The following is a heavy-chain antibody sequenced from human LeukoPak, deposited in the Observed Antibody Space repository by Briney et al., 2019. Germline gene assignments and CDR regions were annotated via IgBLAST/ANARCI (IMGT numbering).Heavy chain of an antibody. D-gene: IGHD3-16*01. Sequence: ASVTVSCKASGYSFTGYFLQWVRQAPGQGLEWMGWINPNSCDTNYAQKFQGRVTMTRDTSISTAYMELSRLRSDDAAVYYCARRFYYAMDVWGQGTTVTVSS. V-gene: IGHV1-2*02. CDR1: GYSFTGYF. J-gene: IGHJ6*02. CDR3: ARRFYYAMDV. CDR2: INPNSCDT.